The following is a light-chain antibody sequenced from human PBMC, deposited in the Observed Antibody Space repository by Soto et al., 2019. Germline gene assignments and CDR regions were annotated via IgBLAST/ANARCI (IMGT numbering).Light chain of an antibody. CDR3: QQRSNWAT. J-gene: IGKJ3*01. V-gene: IGKV3-11*01. CDR1: QTVRNNY. Sequence: VLTQSAGAVSLSRGERATLSCRASQTVRNNYLAWYQQKPGQAPRLLIYEASNRATGIPARFSGSGSVTDFTLTISSLEPEDFAVYYCQQRSNWATFGPGTKVDI. CDR2: EAS.